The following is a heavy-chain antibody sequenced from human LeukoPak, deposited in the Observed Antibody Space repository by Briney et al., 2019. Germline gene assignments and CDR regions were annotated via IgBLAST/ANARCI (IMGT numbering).Heavy chain of an antibody. CDR2: IYATGNT. CDR3: ARDNLAPFDY. Sequence: SETLSLSCTVFGGSIRSYYWSWIRQPAGKGLEWIGRIYATGNTNYSPSLRSRVTMSVDTSKNQFSLKLSSVTAADTAVYYCARDNLAPFDYWGQGTLVTVFS. V-gene: IGHV4-4*07. CDR1: GGSIRSYY. J-gene: IGHJ4*02.